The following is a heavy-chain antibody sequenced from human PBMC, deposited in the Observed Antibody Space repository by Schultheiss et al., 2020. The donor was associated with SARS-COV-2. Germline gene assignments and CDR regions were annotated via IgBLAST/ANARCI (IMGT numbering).Heavy chain of an antibody. J-gene: IGHJ6*02. D-gene: IGHD6-19*01. CDR3: ARHLGGSGWYLPHYYGMDV. CDR1: GGSISSYY. CDR2: IYYSGST. V-gene: IGHV4-59*08. Sequence: SETLSLTCTVSGGSISSYYWSWIRQPPGKGLEWIGYIYYSGSTNYNPSLKSRVTISVDTSKNQFSLKLSSVTAADTAVYYCARHLGGSGWYLPHYYGMDVWGQGTTVTVSS.